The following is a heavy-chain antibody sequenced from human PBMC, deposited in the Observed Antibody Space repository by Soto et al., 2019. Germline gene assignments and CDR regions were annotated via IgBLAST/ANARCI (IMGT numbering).Heavy chain of an antibody. CDR1: GYTFTNYA. CDR3: ARVSGHYCFDY. J-gene: IGHJ4*02. D-gene: IGHD3-3*01. V-gene: IGHV1-3*01. Sequence: QVQLVQSGAEVKKPGASVKVSCKASGYTFTNYAMHWVRQAPGQRLEWMGWINAGNGNTKYSQKFQGRVTITSDTSASTAYMERRSLRSEDTAVYYCARVSGHYCFDYWGQGTLVTVAS. CDR2: INAGNGNT.